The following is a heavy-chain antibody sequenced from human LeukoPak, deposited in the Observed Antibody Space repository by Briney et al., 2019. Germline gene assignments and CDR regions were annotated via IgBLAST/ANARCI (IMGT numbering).Heavy chain of an antibody. CDR2: ISSSSGYI. D-gene: IGHD2-2*01. CDR3: ARGGVVVPAAIH. CDR1: GFTFSSYS. J-gene: IGHJ4*02. V-gene: IGHV3-21*01. Sequence: GGSLRLSCAASGFTFSSYSMNWVRQAPGKGLEWVSSISSSSGYIYYADSVKGRFTISRDNAKNSLYLQMNSLRAEDTAVYYCARGGVVVPAAIHWGQGTLVTVSS.